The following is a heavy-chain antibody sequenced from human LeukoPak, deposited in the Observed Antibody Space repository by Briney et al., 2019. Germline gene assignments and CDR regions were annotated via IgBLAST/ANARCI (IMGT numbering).Heavy chain of an antibody. V-gene: IGHV3-21*01. Sequence: PGGSLRLSCAASGFTFSSYSMDWVRQAPGKGLEWVSSISSSRSYIYYADSVKGRCTISRDNAKNSLYLQMYSLRDEDTAVYYCAREGPYCSSTSCYPPFDYWGQGTLVTVSS. CDR1: GFTFSSYS. CDR3: AREGPYCSSTSCYPPFDY. CDR2: ISSSRSYI. J-gene: IGHJ4*02. D-gene: IGHD2-2*01.